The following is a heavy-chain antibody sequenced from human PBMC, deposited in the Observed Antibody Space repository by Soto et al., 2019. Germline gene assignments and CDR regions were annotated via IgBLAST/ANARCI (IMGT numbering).Heavy chain of an antibody. Sequence: GGSLRLSCAASGFTFSKYAMHWVRQAPGKGLDWVAVMSYDGSNKYYVDSVKGRFTISRDNSKNTLYLQMNSLRAEDTAVYYCARGIRFLEWLSPQGQYSGMDVWGQGTTVTVSS. CDR2: MSYDGSNK. V-gene: IGHV3-30-3*01. J-gene: IGHJ6*02. D-gene: IGHD3-3*01. CDR3: ARGIRFLEWLSPQGQYSGMDV. CDR1: GFTFSKYA.